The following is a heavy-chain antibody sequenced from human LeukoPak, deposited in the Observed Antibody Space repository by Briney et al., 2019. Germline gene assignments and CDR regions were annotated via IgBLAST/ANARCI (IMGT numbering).Heavy chain of an antibody. CDR1: GGSFSGYY. Sequence: SETLSLTCAVYGGSFSGYYWSWIRQPPGKGLEWIGYIYYSGSTNYNPSLKSRVTISVDTSKNQFSLKLSSVTAADTAVYYCASLYSSSWYRYFDYWGQGTLVTVSS. CDR3: ASLYSSSWYRYFDY. V-gene: IGHV4-59*01. J-gene: IGHJ4*02. CDR2: IYYSGST. D-gene: IGHD6-13*01.